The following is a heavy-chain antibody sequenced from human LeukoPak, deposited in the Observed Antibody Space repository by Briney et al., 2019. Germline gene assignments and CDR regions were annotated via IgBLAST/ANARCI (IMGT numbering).Heavy chain of an antibody. J-gene: IGHJ6*03. V-gene: IGHV4-59*01. D-gene: IGHD6-6*01. CDR1: GGSISSYY. CDR2: IYYSGST. CDR3: ASSPPFTYSSSHYYYYYMDV. Sequence: SETLSLTCTVSGGSISSYYWSWIRQPPGKGLEWIGYIYYSGSTNYNPSLKSRVTISVDTSKNQFSLKLSSVTAADTAVYYCASSPPFTYSSSHYYYYYMDVWGKGTTVTVSS.